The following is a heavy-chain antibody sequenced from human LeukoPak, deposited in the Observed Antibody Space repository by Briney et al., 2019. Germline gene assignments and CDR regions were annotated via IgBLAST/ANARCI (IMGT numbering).Heavy chain of an antibody. D-gene: IGHD3-22*01. CDR3: AKSPTYYYDSSGYYRY. J-gene: IGHJ4*02. CDR1: GFTFSSYA. CDR2: ISGSGGST. Sequence: PGGSLRLSCAASGFTFSSYAMSWVRQAPVKGLEWVSAISGSGGSTYYADSVKGRFTISRDNSKNTLYLQMNSLRAEDTAVYYCAKSPTYYYDSSGYYRYWGQGTLVTVSS. V-gene: IGHV3-23*01.